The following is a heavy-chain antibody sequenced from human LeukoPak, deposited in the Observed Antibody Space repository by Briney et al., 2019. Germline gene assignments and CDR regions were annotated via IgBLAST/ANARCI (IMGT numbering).Heavy chain of an antibody. J-gene: IGHJ4*02. Sequence: PGGSLRLSCAASGFTFSDHYMDWVRQAPGKGLEWVGRTRNKANSYTTQYAASVKGRFTISRDDSKNSLYLQMNSLRAEDTAVYYCAAHPSIRFPNAFVNYWGQGTLVTVSS. CDR2: TRNKANSYTT. V-gene: IGHV3-72*01. CDR3: AAHPSIRFPNAFVNY. CDR1: GFTFSDHY. D-gene: IGHD3-3*01.